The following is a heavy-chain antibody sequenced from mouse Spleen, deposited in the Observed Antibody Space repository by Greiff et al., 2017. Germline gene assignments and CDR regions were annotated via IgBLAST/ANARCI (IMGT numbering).Heavy chain of an antibody. CDR1: GYTFTDYY. V-gene: IGHV1-76*01. Sequence: QVQLQQSGAELVRPGASVKLSCKASGYTFTDYYINWVKQRPGQGLEWIARIYPGSGNTYYNEKFKGKATLTAEKSSSTAYMQLSSLTSEDSAVYFCAKSYDGYSPFAYWGQGTLVTVSA. CDR3: AKSYDGYSPFAY. CDR2: IYPGSGNT. J-gene: IGHJ3*01. D-gene: IGHD2-3*01.